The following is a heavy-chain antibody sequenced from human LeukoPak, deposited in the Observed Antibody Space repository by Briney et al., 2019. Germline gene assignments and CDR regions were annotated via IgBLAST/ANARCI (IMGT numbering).Heavy chain of an antibody. J-gene: IGHJ4*02. CDR1: GFTFSSYS. V-gene: IGHV3-21*01. D-gene: IGHD1-26*01. Sequence: PGGSLRLSCAASGFTFSSYSMNWVRQAPGQGLEWVSSISSSSSYIYYADSVKGRFTISRDNAKNSLYLQMNSLRAEDTAVYYCARDQEWELLPFDYWGQGTLVTVSS. CDR3: ARDQEWELLPFDY. CDR2: ISSSSSYI.